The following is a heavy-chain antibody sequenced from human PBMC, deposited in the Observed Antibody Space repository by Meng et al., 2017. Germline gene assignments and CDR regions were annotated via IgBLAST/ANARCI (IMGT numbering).Heavy chain of an antibody. D-gene: IGHD5-24*01. J-gene: IGHJ4*02. Sequence: QVHLHQVGAELCQPSETLSLTCAVNGGSFSGYDWSRIRQPPGKGLEWIGEIKHSGSTNYNPSLKSRVTISVDTSKNQFSLKLSSVTAADTAVYYCARKGKKGWLQFPFYYFDYWGQGTLVTVSS. V-gene: IGHV4-34*01. CDR3: ARKGKKGWLQFPFYYFDY. CDR2: IKHSGST. CDR1: GGSFSGYD.